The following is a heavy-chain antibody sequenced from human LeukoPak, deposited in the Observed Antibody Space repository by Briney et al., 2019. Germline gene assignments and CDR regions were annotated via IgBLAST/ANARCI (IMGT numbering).Heavy chain of an antibody. J-gene: IGHJ3*02. Sequence: SVKVSCKASGGTFSSYAISWVRQAPGQGLEWMGGIIPIFGTANYAQKFQGRVTITADESTSTAYMELSSLRSEDTAVYYCARELYYYGSGSYYIGAFDIWGQGTMVTVSS. CDR2: IIPIFGTA. V-gene: IGHV1-69*13. CDR3: ARELYYYGSGSYYIGAFDI. CDR1: GGTFSSYA. D-gene: IGHD3-10*01.